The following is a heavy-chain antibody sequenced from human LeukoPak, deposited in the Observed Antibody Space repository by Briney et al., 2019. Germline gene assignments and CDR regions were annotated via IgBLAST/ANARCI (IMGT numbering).Heavy chain of an antibody. CDR1: GGTFSSYA. J-gene: IGHJ4*02. D-gene: IGHD6-13*01. Sequence: GASVKVSCKASGGTFSSYAISWVRQAPGQGLEWMGWINPNSGGTNYAQKFQGRVTMTRDTSISTAYMELSRLRSDDTAVYYCARARTAAGTWGYWGQGTLVTVSS. CDR2: INPNSGGT. V-gene: IGHV1-2*02. CDR3: ARARTAAGTWGY.